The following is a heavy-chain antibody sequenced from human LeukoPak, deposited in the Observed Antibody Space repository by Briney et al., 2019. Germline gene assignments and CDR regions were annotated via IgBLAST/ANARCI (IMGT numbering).Heavy chain of an antibody. D-gene: IGHD6-25*01. Sequence: GGSLRLSCAASGIPFSQYGMHWVRQAPGKGLEFVSAIGYARPAKFYANSVKGRFTISRDNSKNTLYLQMDSLRPEVMAVYYCARGVSGLDLTTRAAAGNDAFDIWGPGTMVTVSS. J-gene: IGHJ3*02. CDR1: GIPFSQYG. CDR2: IGYARPAK. CDR3: ARGVSGLDLTTRAAAGNDAFDI. V-gene: IGHV3-64*01.